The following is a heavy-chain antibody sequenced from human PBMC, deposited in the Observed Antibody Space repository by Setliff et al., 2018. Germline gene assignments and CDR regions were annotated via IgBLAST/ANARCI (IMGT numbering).Heavy chain of an antibody. CDR2: INRRGST. D-gene: IGHD6-19*01. V-gene: IGHV4-61*05. J-gene: IGHJ6*03. Sequence: SETLSLTCTVSGASITNINYYWGLIRQPPGKGLEWIGHINRRGSTNFSPSLKSRVTISLDTSKNQFSLNLTSVTAADTAVYYCARASSGWYSAYYYYMDVWGKGTTVTVSS. CDR1: GASITNINYY. CDR3: ARASSGWYSAYYYYMDV.